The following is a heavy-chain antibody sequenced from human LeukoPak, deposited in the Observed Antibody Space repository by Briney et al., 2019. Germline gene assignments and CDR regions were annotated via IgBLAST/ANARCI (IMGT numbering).Heavy chain of an antibody. J-gene: IGHJ4*02. CDR1: GFSCSSYT. D-gene: IGHD6-13*01. CDR2: ISSSGNYI. V-gene: IGHV3-21*01. Sequence: GGSLRLDCAATGFSCSSYTINWVRQGPGSGPHWVSSISSSGNYIHYADSVKGRFTISRDSAKNSLHLQMTSLRGEDTAVYYCARAAAGTYYFDYWGQGTLVTVSS. CDR3: ARAAAGTYYFDY.